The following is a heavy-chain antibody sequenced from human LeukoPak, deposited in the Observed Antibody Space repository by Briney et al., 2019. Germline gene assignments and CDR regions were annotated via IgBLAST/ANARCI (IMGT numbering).Heavy chain of an antibody. CDR2: IYTSGST. V-gene: IGHV4-4*07. CDR1: GGSISSYY. CDR3: ARGGEYYDSSGYRDY. Sequence: SETLSLTCTVSGGSISSYYWSWIRQPAGKGLEWIGRIYTSGSTNYNPSLKSRVTISVDTSKNQFSLKLSSVTAADTAVYYCARGGEYYDSSGYRDYWGQGTLVTVSS. D-gene: IGHD3-22*01. J-gene: IGHJ4*02.